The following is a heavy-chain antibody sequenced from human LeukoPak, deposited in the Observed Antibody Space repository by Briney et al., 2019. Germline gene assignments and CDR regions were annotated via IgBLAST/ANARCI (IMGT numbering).Heavy chain of an antibody. CDR2: ISGDGSST. D-gene: IGHD2-8*01. J-gene: IGHJ6*02. CDR3: SLYVKAHYGMDV. V-gene: IGHV3-74*01. Sequence: PGGSLRLSCAGSGFTLSSYWMHWVRQAPGKGLVWVSRISGDGSSTTYADSVKGRFTISRDNAKNTLYLQMNSLRVEDTAVYYCSLYVKAHYGMDVWGQGTTVTVSS. CDR1: GFTLSSYW.